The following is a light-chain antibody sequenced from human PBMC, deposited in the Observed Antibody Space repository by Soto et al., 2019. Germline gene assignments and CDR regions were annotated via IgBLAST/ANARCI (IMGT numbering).Light chain of an antibody. Sequence: EIVMTQSPATLSVSPGARATLSCRASQSVSSLLAWYQQKPGQAPRLLIYGASTRATGIPARFSGSGSGTDFTLTISSLQSEDFAVYYCQQYNNWPLTFGGGTKVEIK. CDR3: QQYNNWPLT. CDR1: QSVSSL. CDR2: GAS. V-gene: IGKV3-15*01. J-gene: IGKJ4*01.